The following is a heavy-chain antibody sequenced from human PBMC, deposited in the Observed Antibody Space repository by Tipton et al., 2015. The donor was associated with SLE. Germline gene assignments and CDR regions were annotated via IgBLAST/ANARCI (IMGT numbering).Heavy chain of an antibody. CDR1: GYTFTDYG. CDR3: ARDSPYSGSFRYYYYYGLDV. V-gene: IGHV1-18*01. J-gene: IGHJ6*02. D-gene: IGHD1-26*01. Sequence: QLVQSGAEVKKPGASVKVSCKASGYTFTDYGVNWVRQAPGQGLGWMGWISPYNGNTNYAQKLQGRVTMTTDTSTTTAYMELRSLRSDDTAVYYCARDSPYSGSFRYYYYYGLDVWGQGTTVTVSS. CDR2: ISPYNGNT.